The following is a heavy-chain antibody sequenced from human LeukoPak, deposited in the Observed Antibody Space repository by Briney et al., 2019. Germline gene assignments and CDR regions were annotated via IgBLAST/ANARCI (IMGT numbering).Heavy chain of an antibody. D-gene: IGHD3-22*01. J-gene: IGHJ6*02. CDR3: ARDQDDYYDSSGNGYYYGMDV. V-gene: IGHV1-18*01. Sequence: ASVKVSCKASGYTFTSYGISWVRQAPGQGLEWMGWISAYNGNTNYAQKLQGRVTMTTDTSTSTVYMELSSLRSEDTAVYYCARDQDDYYDSSGNGYYYGMDVWGQGTTVTVSS. CDR2: ISAYNGNT. CDR1: GYTFTSYG.